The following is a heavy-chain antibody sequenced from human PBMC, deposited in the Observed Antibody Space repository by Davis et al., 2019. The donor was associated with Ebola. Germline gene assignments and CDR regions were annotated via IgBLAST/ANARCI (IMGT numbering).Heavy chain of an antibody. J-gene: IGHJ5*02. CDR2: IYSSGAT. V-gene: IGHV4-59*11. CDR3: VRGMEWTEWWIAP. Sequence: MPSETLSLTCTVSGGSISDHYWHWIRQPPGKGLEWIGYIYSSGATNYDSSLRSRVIMSVDTSKNQISLKLNSVTTADTAIYYCVRGMEWTEWWIAPWGQGALVTVSS. CDR1: GGSISDHY. D-gene: IGHD3-3*01.